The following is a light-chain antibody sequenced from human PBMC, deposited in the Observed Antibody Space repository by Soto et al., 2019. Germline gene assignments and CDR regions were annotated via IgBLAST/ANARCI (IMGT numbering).Light chain of an antibody. V-gene: IGLV3-21*01. Sequence: SYELTQPPSVSVAPGKTASISCGGNDIGSKGVHWYQQKPGQAPVLVIYSDTDLPPVIPERFSGANSANLATLTISRVEAGDDADYYGQVWDSGSSHVVFGGGTKVTVL. CDR3: QVWDSGSSHVV. CDR1: DIGSKG. J-gene: IGLJ2*01. CDR2: SDT.